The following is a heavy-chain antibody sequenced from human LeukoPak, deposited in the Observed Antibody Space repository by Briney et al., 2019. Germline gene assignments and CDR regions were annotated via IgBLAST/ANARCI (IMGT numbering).Heavy chain of an antibody. CDR2: IYYSGST. CDR1: GGSISSYY. V-gene: IGHV4-59*01. Sequence: SETLSLTCTVSGGSISSYYWSWIRQPPGKGLEWIGYIYYSGSTNYNPSLKSRVTISVDTSKNQFSLTLSSVTAADTAVYYCASTSGNYFVSSFDYWGQGTLVTVSS. CDR3: ASTSGNYFVSSFDY. J-gene: IGHJ4*02. D-gene: IGHD3-10*01.